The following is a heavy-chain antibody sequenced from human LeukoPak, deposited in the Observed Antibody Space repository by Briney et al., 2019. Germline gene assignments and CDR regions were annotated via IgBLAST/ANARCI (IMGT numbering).Heavy chain of an antibody. Sequence: PGGSLRLSCAASEITFSNYAMSWVRQAPGKGLEWVSAISGSGGSTYYADSVKGRFTISRDNSKNTLYLQMNSLRAEDTAVYYCAKPRTKWLAKFTSGAFDIWGQGTMVTVSS. J-gene: IGHJ3*02. CDR1: EITFSNYA. CDR2: ISGSGGST. D-gene: IGHD6-19*01. V-gene: IGHV3-23*01. CDR3: AKPRTKWLAKFTSGAFDI.